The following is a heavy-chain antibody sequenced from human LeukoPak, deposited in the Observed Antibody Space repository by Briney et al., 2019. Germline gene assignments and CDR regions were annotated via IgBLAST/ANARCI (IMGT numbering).Heavy chain of an antibody. Sequence: PSATLSLTCAVYGGSFSGYYWSWIRQPPGKGLEWIGEINHSGSTNYNPSLKSRVTISVDTSKNQFSLKLSSVTAADTAVYYCARSYYYGSGSYCYWGQGTLVTVSS. CDR3: ARSYYYGSGSYCY. D-gene: IGHD3-10*01. CDR2: INHSGST. V-gene: IGHV4-34*01. J-gene: IGHJ4*02. CDR1: GGSFSGYY.